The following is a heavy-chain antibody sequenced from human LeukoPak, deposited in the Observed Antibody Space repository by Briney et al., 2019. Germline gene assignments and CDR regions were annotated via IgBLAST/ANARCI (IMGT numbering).Heavy chain of an antibody. CDR2: ISSSSSYT. D-gene: IGHD3-10*01. J-gene: IGHJ4*02. V-gene: IGHV3-21*01. CDR3: ARGGPYGSGSYYMNY. Sequence: GGSLRLSCADSGVTFSSYSMNWVRQAPGKGLEWVSSISSSSSYTYYVDSVKGRFTISRDNAKNTLYLQMNSLRAEDTAVYYCARGGPYGSGSYYMNYWGQGTLVTVSS. CDR1: GVTFSSYS.